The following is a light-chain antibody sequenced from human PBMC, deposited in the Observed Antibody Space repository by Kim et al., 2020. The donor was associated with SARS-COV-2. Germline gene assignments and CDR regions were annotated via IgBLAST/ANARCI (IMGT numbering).Light chain of an antibody. V-gene: IGKV3-15*01. J-gene: IGKJ1*01. Sequence: ETVLTQSPVTLSVSPGESATLSCRASQSVFGKLAWYQQKVGQAPRLLLYGASTRATGIPARFSGSGSGTEFTLTINSFQSEDSAVYYCPQYEDWPLTFGQGTKVDIK. CDR3: PQYEDWPLT. CDR1: QSVFGK. CDR2: GAS.